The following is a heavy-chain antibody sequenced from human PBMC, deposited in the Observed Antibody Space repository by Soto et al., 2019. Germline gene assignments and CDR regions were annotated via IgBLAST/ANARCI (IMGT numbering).Heavy chain of an antibody. D-gene: IGHD6-25*01. J-gene: IGHJ5*02. CDR3: ARADRFSIAAGWFDP. V-gene: IGHV4-34*01. CDR2: INHSGST. CDR1: GGSFSGYY. Sequence: SETLSLTCAVYGGSFSGYYWSWIRQPPGKGLEWIGEINHSGSTNYNPSLKSRVTISVDTSKNQFSLKLSSVTAADTAVYYCARADRFSIAAGWFDPWGQGTLVTVSS.